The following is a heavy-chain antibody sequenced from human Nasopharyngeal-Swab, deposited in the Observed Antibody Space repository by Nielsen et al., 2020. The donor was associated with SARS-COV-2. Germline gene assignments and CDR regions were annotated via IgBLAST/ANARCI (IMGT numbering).Heavy chain of an antibody. Sequence: GESLKISCKGSGYSFTSCWIGWVRQMPGKGLEWMGIIYPGDPDTRYSPSFQGQATISADKSISTAYLQWSSLKASDTAMYYCARLDREMATIDWYFDLWGRGTLVTVSS. CDR1: GYSFTSCW. CDR3: ARLDREMATIDWYFDL. D-gene: IGHD5-24*01. CDR2: IYPGDPDT. V-gene: IGHV5-51*01. J-gene: IGHJ2*01.